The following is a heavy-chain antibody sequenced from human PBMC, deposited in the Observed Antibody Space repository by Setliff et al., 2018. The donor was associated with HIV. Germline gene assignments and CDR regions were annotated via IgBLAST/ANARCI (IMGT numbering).Heavy chain of an antibody. J-gene: IGHJ4*02. V-gene: IGHV1-8*02. CDR3: ARSRPQISIFGLVQDY. CDR1: GYTFTNYD. CDR2: MGPKSGNT. D-gene: IGHD3-3*01. Sequence: ASVKVSCKASGYTFTNYDINWVRQATGQGLEWMGWMGPKSGNTGYAQKFQGRVTMTRNTSISTVYMELSSLRSEDTAVYYCARSRPQISIFGLVQDYWGQGTLVTVSS.